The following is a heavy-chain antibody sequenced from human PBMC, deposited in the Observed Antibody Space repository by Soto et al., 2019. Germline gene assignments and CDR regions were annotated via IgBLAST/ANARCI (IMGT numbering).Heavy chain of an antibody. V-gene: IGHV3-30*18. J-gene: IGHJ6*02. D-gene: IGHD6-19*01. CDR1: GFTFSSYG. CDR2: ISYDGSNK. Sequence: QVQLVESGGGVVQPGRSLRLSCAASGFTFSSYGMHWVRQAPGKGLEWVAVISYDGSNKYYADSVKGRFTISRDNSKNTLYLQMNSLRAEDTAVYYCAKGLERYSSGWHVSCGMDVWGQGTTVTVSS. CDR3: AKGLERYSSGWHVSCGMDV.